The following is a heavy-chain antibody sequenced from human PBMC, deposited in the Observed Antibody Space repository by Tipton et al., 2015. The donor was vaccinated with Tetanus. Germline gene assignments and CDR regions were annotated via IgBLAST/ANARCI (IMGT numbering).Heavy chain of an antibody. CDR2: INHSGST. CDR3: ARGGSYSYGPRGFDL. Sequence: TLSLTCTVSGDSISSGPYSWSWLRQSPGKGLEWIGEINHSGSTTYSPSFKSRVTISVDTPKNQFSLKLTSLTVADTAVYYCARGGSYSYGPRGFDLWGRGTLVTASS. D-gene: IGHD5-18*01. V-gene: IGHV4-30-2*06. CDR1: GDSISSGPYS. J-gene: IGHJ2*01.